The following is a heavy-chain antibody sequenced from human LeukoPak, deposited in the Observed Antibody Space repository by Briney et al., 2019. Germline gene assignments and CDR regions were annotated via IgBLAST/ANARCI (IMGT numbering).Heavy chain of an antibody. J-gene: IGHJ4*02. CDR3: ARYCSSTSCPFDY. Sequence: PSETLSLTCTVSGDSVISGTSFWGWIRQHPGKGLEWVGYIHHSGHTYDNPSLQSRVIISMDKSKNQFSLKLNSVTAADTAVYYCARYCSSTSCPFDYSGQGALVTVSS. D-gene: IGHD2-2*01. CDR2: IHHSGHT. CDR1: GDSVISGTSF. V-gene: IGHV4-31*03.